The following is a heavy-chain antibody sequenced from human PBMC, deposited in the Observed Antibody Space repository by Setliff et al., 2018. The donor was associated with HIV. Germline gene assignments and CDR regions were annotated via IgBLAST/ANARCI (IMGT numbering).Heavy chain of an antibody. V-gene: IGHV3-53*01. CDR2: IYSGGST. CDR3: ARDRYSGSSTDY. D-gene: IGHD1-26*01. CDR1: GFTVSSNY. Sequence: GGSLRLSCAVSGFTVSSNYMTWVRQAPGKGLEWVSVIYSGGSTNYADSVKGRFTISRDNVKNSLYLQMNSRRAEDTAVYYCARDRYSGSSTDYWGQGTLVTVSS. J-gene: IGHJ4*02.